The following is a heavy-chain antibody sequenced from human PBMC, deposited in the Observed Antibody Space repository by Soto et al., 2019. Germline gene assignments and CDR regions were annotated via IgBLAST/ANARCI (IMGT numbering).Heavy chain of an antibody. CDR2: ISSAAYYI. CDR3: ARGGYSGYDSSYYSYYMDV. Sequence: PGGSLRLSCAASGFIFSDYNMIWVRQAPGKGLEWVSSISSAAYYIYYADSVKGRFTISRDSAGNSLYLQMNFLRAEDTALYYCARGGYSGYDSSYYSYYMDVWGQGTTVTVSS. J-gene: IGHJ6*02. D-gene: IGHD5-12*01. V-gene: IGHV3-21*01. CDR1: GFIFSDYN.